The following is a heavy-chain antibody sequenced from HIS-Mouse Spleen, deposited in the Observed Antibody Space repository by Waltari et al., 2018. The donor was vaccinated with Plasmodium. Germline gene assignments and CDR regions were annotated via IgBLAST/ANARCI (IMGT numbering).Heavy chain of an antibody. V-gene: IGHV4-39*01. J-gene: IGHJ4*02. CDR3: ARRGGSYYYFDY. Sequence: QLQLQESGPGLVTPSETLTLTCTVPGRSLRSSSYYWGWIRQPPGKGLEWIGSIYYSGSTDYNPSLKSRVTISVDTSKNQFSLKLSSVTAADTAVYYCARRGGSYYYFDYWGQGTLVTVSS. D-gene: IGHD1-26*01. CDR1: GRSLRSSSYY. CDR2: IYYSGST.